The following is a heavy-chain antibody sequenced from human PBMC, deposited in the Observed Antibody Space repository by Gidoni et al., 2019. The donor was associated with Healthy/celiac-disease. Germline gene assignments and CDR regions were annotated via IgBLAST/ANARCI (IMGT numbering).Heavy chain of an antibody. CDR1: GFSFSTYW. Sequence: EVQLVESGGGLVQPGGSLRLSCAASGFSFSTYWMHWVRQAPGKGLGWVSRMNSDGSSTSHADSVKGRFTISRDNAKNTLYLQMNSLRAEDTAVYYCARDYGSGTYYSGWFDPWGQGTLVTVSS. J-gene: IGHJ5*02. CDR3: ARDYGSGTYYSGWFDP. V-gene: IGHV3-74*01. D-gene: IGHD3-10*01. CDR2: MNSDGSST.